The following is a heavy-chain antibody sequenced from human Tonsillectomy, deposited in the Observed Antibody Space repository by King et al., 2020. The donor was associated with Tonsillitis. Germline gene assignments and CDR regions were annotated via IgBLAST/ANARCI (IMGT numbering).Heavy chain of an antibody. J-gene: IGHJ4*02. CDR1: GFTVSSNY. V-gene: IGHV3-53*01. Sequence: EVQLVESGGGLIQPGRSLRLSCAASGFTVSSNYMSWVRQAPGKGLEWVSVIYSGGSTKYADPVKGRFTISRDNSKNTLYLQMNFLRAEDTAVYYCARVVPAANFDFWGQGTLVTVSS. CDR2: IYSGGST. CDR3: ARVVPAANFDF. D-gene: IGHD2-2*01.